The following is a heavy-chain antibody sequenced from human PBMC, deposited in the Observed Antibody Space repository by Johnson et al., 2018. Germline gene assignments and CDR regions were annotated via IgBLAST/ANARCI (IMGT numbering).Heavy chain of an antibody. CDR1: GFTFSSHG. Sequence: QVQLVESGGAVVQPGRSLRLSCEASGFTFSSHGMHWVRQAPGKGLEWVAVIWYDGSNKYYADSVTGRFPISRDNSKNTLYLQRDSQGVEDTTVYFCARDQGGGYSSSSGALVNWGQGTMVTVSS. J-gene: IGHJ3*02. CDR2: IWYDGSNK. D-gene: IGHD6-6*01. V-gene: IGHV3-33*01. CDR3: ARDQGGGYSSSSGALVN.